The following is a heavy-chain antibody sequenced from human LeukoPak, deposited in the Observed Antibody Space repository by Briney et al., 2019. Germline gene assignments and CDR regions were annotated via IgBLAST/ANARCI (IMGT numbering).Heavy chain of an antibody. V-gene: IGHV3-30*04. J-gene: IGHJ4*02. D-gene: IGHD3-10*01. CDR3: ARVKYYYGSGSPPGY. CDR2: ISYDGSNK. Sequence: GGSLRLSCAASGFTFSSYAIHWVRQAPGKGLEWVAVISYDGSNKYYADSVKGRFTISRDNSKNTLYLQMSSLRSEDTAVYYCARVKYYYGSGSPPGYWGQGTLVTVSS. CDR1: GFTFSSYA.